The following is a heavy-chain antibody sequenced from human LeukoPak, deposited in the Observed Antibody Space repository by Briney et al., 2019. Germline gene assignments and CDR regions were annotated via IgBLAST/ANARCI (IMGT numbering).Heavy chain of an antibody. Sequence: ASVKVSCNPSRYTFTGYVINWGQQATGQGLGWMGWMNPNTGDTGYAQKFQGRVTMTRNSSIDTAYMELSGLRSEDTAVYYCTRGYLSGSSRDYCGQGTLLTVSS. V-gene: IGHV1-8*01. CDR1: RYTFTGYV. CDR3: TRGYLSGSSRDY. CDR2: MNPNTGDT. D-gene: IGHD1-26*01. J-gene: IGHJ4*02.